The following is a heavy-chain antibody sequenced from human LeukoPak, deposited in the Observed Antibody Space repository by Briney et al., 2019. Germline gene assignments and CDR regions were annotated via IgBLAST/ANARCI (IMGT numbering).Heavy chain of an antibody. V-gene: IGHV4-34*01. J-gene: IGHJ6*03. D-gene: IGHD3-3*01. CDR3: ARVRSMITIFGVAARGYMDV. Sequence: SETLSLTCAVFGGSFSAYYRTWIRQPPGKGLEWIGEINHGGSTNYNPSLKSRVTISVDTSKNQFSLKLTSVSAADTAVFYCARVRSMITIFGVAARGYMDVWGKGTTVTVSS. CDR2: INHGGST. CDR1: GGSFSAYY.